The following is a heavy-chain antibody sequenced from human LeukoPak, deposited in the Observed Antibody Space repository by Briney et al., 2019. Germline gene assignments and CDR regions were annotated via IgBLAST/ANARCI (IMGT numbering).Heavy chain of an antibody. CDR2: ISYDGSNK. Sequence: GRSLRLSCAASGFTFSSYGMHWVRQAPGKGLEWVAVISYDGSNKYYADSVKGRFTISRDNSKNTLYLQMNSLRAEDTAVYYCARGYYDILTGSYYYGMDVWGKGTTVTVSS. V-gene: IGHV3-30*03. CDR1: GFTFSSYG. CDR3: ARGYYDILTGSYYYGMDV. D-gene: IGHD3-9*01. J-gene: IGHJ6*04.